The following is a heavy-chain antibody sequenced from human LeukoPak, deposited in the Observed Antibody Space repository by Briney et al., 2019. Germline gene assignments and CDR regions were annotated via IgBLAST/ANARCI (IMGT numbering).Heavy chain of an antibody. J-gene: IGHJ4*02. CDR3: ARHAYGDIVVVPAAMPAEPYFDY. CDR1: GGSISSSSYY. D-gene: IGHD2-2*01. V-gene: IGHV4-39*01. CDR2: IYYSGST. Sequence: TSETLSLTCTVSGGSISSSSYYWGWIRQPPGKGLEWIGSIYYSGSTYYNPSLKSRVTISVDTSKNQFSLKLSSVTAADTAVYYCARHAYGDIVVVPAAMPAEPYFDYWGQGTLVTVSS.